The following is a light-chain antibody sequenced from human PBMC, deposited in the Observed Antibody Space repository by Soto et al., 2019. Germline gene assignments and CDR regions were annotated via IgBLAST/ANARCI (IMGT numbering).Light chain of an antibody. Sequence: EIVLTQSPGTLSLSPGERATLSCRASQSVSSNYLTWYQQKPGQAPRLLIYGASGRATGIPDRFSGSGSGTDFTLTISRLEPEDFAVYFCQYYDSFRTFGQGTKVDIK. CDR1: QSVSSNY. CDR3: QYYDSFRT. V-gene: IGKV3-20*01. J-gene: IGKJ1*01. CDR2: GAS.